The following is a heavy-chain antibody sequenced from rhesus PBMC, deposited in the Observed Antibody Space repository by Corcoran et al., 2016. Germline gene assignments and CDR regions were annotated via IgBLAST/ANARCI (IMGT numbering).Heavy chain of an antibody. V-gene: IGHV4-173*01. CDR2: ISGSGGIT. CDR3: ARDRITGTTQRGYYGLDS. Sequence: QLQLQESGPGLVKPSETLSLTCAVSGGSISSNYWSWIRQPPGKGLEWIGRISGSGGITAHNPSLKSRVTISTDTSKNQFSLKLSAVTAADTAVYYCARDRITGTTQRGYYGLDSWGQGVVVTVSS. D-gene: IGHD1-26*01. CDR1: GGSISSNY. J-gene: IGHJ6*01.